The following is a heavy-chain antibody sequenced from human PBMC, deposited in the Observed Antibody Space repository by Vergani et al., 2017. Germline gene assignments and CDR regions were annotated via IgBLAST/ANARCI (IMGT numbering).Heavy chain of an antibody. Sequence: QAQLQQWGAGLLKPSETLSLTCAVSGGSLSGYFWGWIRQPPGKGLEWIGSIYNSGNGDSSSSLKSRVTISADTSKNQFSLRLTSVTAADTAVYYCASGKYYSDSTSHFRGRYFDVWGRGTLVTVPS. D-gene: IGHD3-16*01. J-gene: IGHJ2*01. CDR1: GGSLSGYF. V-gene: IGHV4-34*01. CDR3: ASGKYYSDSTSHFRGRYFDV. CDR2: IYNSGNG.